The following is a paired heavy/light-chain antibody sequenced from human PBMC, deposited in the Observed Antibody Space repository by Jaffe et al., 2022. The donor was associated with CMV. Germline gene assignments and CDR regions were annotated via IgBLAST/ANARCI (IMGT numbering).Light chain of an antibody. CDR3: QQYHNWRWT. V-gene: IGKV3-15*01. J-gene: IGKJ1*01. CDR1: QSVGTN. Sequence: DTVMTQSPATLSVSPGERATLSCRASQSVGTNLAWYQHKPGQAPRLLIYAASTRATGIPARFSGSGSGTEFTLSISSLQSEDFAVYSCQQYHNWRWTFGQGTKVEV. CDR2: AAS.
Heavy chain of an antibody. V-gene: IGHV4-59*02. CDR3: ARNPANSDQGGHYYFDL. J-gene: IGHJ4*02. D-gene: IGHD3-16*01. CDR2: MHDGGST. Sequence: QVQLQESGPGLGKPSETLSLICSVSGDSVTNYYWNWIRQPPGKGLEWVAYMHDGGSTDSHPSLKSRVTMSIDTSKNEVSLTLSSVTAADTALYYCARNPANSDQGGHYYFDLWGQGTLVTVSS. CDR1: GDSVTNYY.